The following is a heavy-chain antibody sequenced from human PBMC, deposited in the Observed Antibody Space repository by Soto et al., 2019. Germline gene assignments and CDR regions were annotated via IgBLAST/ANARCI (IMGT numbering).Heavy chain of an antibody. J-gene: IGHJ4*02. Sequence: LRLSCSTSGFPFNDYYMSWIRQAPGKGLEWLSHISPKSTYRNYADSVKGRFTISRDNTKSSLFLQMNSLGVDDTAVYYCARGGGGGLFEHWGQGVLVTVSS. D-gene: IGHD2-21*01. CDR2: ISPKSTYR. CDR1: GFPFNDYY. V-gene: IGHV3-11*06. CDR3: ARGGGGGLFEH.